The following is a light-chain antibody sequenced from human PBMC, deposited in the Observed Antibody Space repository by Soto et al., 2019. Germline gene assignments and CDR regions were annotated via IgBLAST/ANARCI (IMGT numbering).Light chain of an antibody. CDR3: QQSTTWSLT. V-gene: IGKV3-15*01. CDR2: DAS. Sequence: ETVMTQSPATLSVSPGERPTLSCRASQSVSSNLAWYQQKPGQAPRLLIYDASTRPTGITARFSGGGSGTGFSLATSVLQSVDFAVYYCQQSTTWSLTFGPGNKVD. CDR1: QSVSSN. J-gene: IGKJ3*01.